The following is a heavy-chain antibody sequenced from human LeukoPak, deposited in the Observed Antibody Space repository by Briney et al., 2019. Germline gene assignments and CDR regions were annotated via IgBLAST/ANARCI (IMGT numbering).Heavy chain of an antibody. Sequence: GGSLRLSCAASGFTFSSYAMSWVRQAPGKGLEWVSAISGSGGGTHYADSVKGRFTISRDNSKNTLYLQMNILRAEDTAVYNFAKERGRSGWTSDYWGQGTMVTVSS. CDR2: ISGSGGGT. V-gene: IGHV3-23*01. CDR1: GFTFSSYA. CDR3: AKERGRSGWTSDY. J-gene: IGHJ4*02. D-gene: IGHD6-19*01.